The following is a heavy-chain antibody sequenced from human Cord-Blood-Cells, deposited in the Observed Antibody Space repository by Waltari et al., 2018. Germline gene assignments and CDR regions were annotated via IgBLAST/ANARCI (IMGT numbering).Heavy chain of an antibody. CDR2: INPSGGST. Sequence: QVQLVQSGAEVKKPGASVKVSCKASGYPFTSYYMHWVRQAPGQGLEWMGIINPSGGSTSYAQKFQGRVTMTRDTSTSTVYMELSSLRSEDTDVYYCAREGLGDAFDIWGQGTMVTVSS. CDR1: GYPFTSYY. J-gene: IGHJ3*02. CDR3: AREGLGDAFDI. V-gene: IGHV1-46*01.